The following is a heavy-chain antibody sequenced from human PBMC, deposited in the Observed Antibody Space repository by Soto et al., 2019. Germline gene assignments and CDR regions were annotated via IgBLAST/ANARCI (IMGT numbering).Heavy chain of an antibody. CDR1: GGTFSSYT. CDR3: ARAVVVVAATRANYYYYGMGV. CDR2: IIPILGIA. J-gene: IGHJ6*02. V-gene: IGHV1-69*02. D-gene: IGHD2-15*01. Sequence: QVQLVQSGAEVKKPGSSVKVSCKASGGTFSSYTISWVRQAPGQGLEWMGRIIPILGIANYAQKFQGRVTISADKSTSTAYMELSSLRSEDTAVYYCARAVVVVAATRANYYYYGMGVWGQGTTVTVSS.